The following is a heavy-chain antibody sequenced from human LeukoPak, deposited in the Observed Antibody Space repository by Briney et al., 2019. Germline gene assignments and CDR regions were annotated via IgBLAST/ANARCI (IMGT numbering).Heavy chain of an antibody. Sequence: GGSLRLSCAASGFTFSSYAIHWVRQAPGKGLEWVAIISYDGSNRYYADSVKGRFTISRDNSKNTLYLQMNSLRAEDTAVYYCATPGRGSGSYSDYWGQGTLVTVSS. CDR2: ISYDGSNR. CDR1: GFTFSSYA. J-gene: IGHJ4*02. D-gene: IGHD3-10*01. V-gene: IGHV3-30*04. CDR3: ATPGRGSGSYSDY.